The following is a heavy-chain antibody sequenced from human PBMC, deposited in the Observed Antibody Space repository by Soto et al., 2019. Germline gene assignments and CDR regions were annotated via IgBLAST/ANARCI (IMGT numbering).Heavy chain of an antibody. J-gene: IGHJ5*02. D-gene: IGHD3-22*01. Sequence: EVQLVETGGGLIQPGGSLRLSCAASGFTVGNNYMNWVRQFPGKGLEWVSLIYSGGKGYYADSVKGRFTISRDDSKNTLYLQMNNLRVDDTAIYYCAGYSSHDHWGQGTLVTVSS. CDR3: AGYSSHDH. V-gene: IGHV3-53*02. CDR2: IYSGGKG. CDR1: GFTVGNNY.